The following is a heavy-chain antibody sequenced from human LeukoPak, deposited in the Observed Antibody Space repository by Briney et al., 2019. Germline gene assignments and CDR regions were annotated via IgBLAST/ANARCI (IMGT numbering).Heavy chain of an antibody. CDR3: ASQLRFLEWLKDYMDV. Sequence: SETLSLTCTVSGGSISSSSYYWGWIRQPPGKGLEWIGSIYYSGSTYYDPSLKSRVTISVDTSKNQFSLKQSSVTAADTAVYYCASQLRFLEWLKDYMDVWGKGTTVTVSS. CDR1: GGSISSSSYY. V-gene: IGHV4-39*01. J-gene: IGHJ6*03. CDR2: IYYSGST. D-gene: IGHD3-3*01.